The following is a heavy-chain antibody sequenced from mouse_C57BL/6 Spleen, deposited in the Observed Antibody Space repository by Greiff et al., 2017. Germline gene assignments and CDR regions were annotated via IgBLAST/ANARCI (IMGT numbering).Heavy chain of an antibody. Sequence: DVKLVESEGGLVQPGSSMKLSCTASGFTFSDYYMAWVRQVPEKGLEWVANINYDGSSTYYLDPLKSRFIISRDNAKNILYLQMSSLKSEDTATYYCAREAAYSNYFDYWGQGTTLTVSS. V-gene: IGHV5-16*01. J-gene: IGHJ2*01. CDR2: INYDGSST. D-gene: IGHD2-5*01. CDR1: GFTFSDYY. CDR3: AREAAYSNYFDY.